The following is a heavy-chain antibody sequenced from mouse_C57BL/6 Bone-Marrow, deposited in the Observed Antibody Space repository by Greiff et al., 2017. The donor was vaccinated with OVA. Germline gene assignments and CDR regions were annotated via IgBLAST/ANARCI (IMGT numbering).Heavy chain of an antibody. J-gene: IGHJ2*01. CDR2: IFPGSGST. CDR1: GYTFTDYY. V-gene: IGHV1-75*01. CDR3: ARSLRQLREFYFDY. D-gene: IGHD3-2*02. Sequence: QVQLKESGPELVKPGASVKISCKASGYTFTDYYINWVKQRPGQGLEWIGWIFPGSGSTYYNEKFKGKATLTVDKSSSTAYMLLSSLTSEDSAVYFCARSLRQLREFYFDYWGQGTTLTVSS.